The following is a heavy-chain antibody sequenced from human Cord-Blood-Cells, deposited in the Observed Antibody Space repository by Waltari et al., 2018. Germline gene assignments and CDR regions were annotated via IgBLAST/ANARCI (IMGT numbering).Heavy chain of an antibody. CDR1: GGSISSGGYY. CDR2: VYYSGSN. Sequence: QVQLQESGPGLVKPSQTLSLPCTVSGGSISSGGYYWSWIRQHPGKGLEWIGYVYYSGSNYYNPSLKSRVTISVDTSKNQCSLKLSSVTGADTAVYYCASSLGVGYYGMDVWGQGTTVTVSS. V-gene: IGHV4-31*03. J-gene: IGHJ6*02. D-gene: IGHD3-3*01. CDR3: ASSLGVGYYGMDV.